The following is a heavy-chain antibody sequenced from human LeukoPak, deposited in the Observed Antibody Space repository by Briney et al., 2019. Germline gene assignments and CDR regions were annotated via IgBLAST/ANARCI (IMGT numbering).Heavy chain of an antibody. CDR2: ISTDGSST. D-gene: IGHD6-6*01. Sequence: GGSLRLSCAASGFTFSSYWMHGVRQAPGKGLVWVSRISTDGSSTNSADSVKGRLTIPRDNAKNTLYLQMNSLRAEDTAVYYCVREYSSSSGRAFDIWGQGTMVTVSP. CDR1: GFTFSSYW. J-gene: IGHJ3*02. CDR3: VREYSSSSGRAFDI. V-gene: IGHV3-74*01.